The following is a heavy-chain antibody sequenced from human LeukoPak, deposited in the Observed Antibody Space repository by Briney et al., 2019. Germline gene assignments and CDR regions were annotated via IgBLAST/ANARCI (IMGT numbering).Heavy chain of an antibody. CDR1: GFTFSSYA. CDR3: AKTSGWPYYFDY. CDR2: ISYDGSNK. D-gene: IGHD6-19*01. V-gene: IGHV3-30-3*02. Sequence: GGSLRLSCAASGFTFSSYAMHWVRQAPGKGLEWVAVISYDGSNKYYADSVKGRFTISRDNSKNTLYLQMNSLRADDTAVYYCAKTSGWPYYFDYWGQGTLVTVSS. J-gene: IGHJ4*02.